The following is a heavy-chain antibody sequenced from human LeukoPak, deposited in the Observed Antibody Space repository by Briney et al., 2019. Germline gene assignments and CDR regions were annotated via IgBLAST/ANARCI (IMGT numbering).Heavy chain of an antibody. CDR3: ARVLPGSGSYDY. D-gene: IGHD3-10*01. J-gene: IGHJ4*02. Sequence: GGSLRLSCAASGFSFSTSDMHWVRHSTGKGLEAVSAIGTVGDTYYAASVRGRFTISREDDKSSLYLQMNNLRVGDTAVYYCARVLPGSGSYDYWGQGTLASVSS. CDR1: GFSFSTSD. CDR2: IGTVGDT. V-gene: IGHV3-13*04.